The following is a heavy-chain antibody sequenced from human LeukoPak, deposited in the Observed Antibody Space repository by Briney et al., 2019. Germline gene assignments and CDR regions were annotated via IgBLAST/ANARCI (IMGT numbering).Heavy chain of an antibody. CDR3: ARRYCTGGSCSFDS. V-gene: IGHV1-2*02. J-gene: IGHJ4*02. Sequence: ASVKVSCKASGYTFTDYYMHWVRQAPGQELEWMGWINPDSGGTNYAQNFQGTVTMTRDTSINTVYMELSRLSSDDTALYFCARRYCTGGSCSFDSWGQGTLVTVSS. D-gene: IGHD2-15*01. CDR2: INPDSGGT. CDR1: GYTFTDYY.